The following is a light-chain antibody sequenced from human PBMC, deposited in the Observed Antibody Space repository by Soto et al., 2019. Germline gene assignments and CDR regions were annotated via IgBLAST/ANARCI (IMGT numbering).Light chain of an antibody. CDR1: RSNIGAGYD. V-gene: IGLV1-40*01. J-gene: IGLJ2*01. CDR3: QSYDSSLTGYVV. Sequence: QSVLTQPPSVSGAPGQRVIISCTGSRSNIGAGYDVHWYQQLPGTAPKLLIFGDSNRPSGVPDRFSASKSGTSGSLAITGLQAEDEAVYYCQSYDSSLTGYVVLGGGTKLTVL. CDR2: GDS.